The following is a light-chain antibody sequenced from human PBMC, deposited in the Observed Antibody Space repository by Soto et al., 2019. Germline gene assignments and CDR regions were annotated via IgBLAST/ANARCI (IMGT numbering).Light chain of an antibody. Sequence: DIQMTQSPSTLSASVGDRVTITCRARQSISSWLAWSQQKTGKAPKLPIYDASRLEHGVPSRFSGSRPGTAFTLPIISMQPEDFPPYYCKKDNSHSWTCSKVTQLEI. V-gene: IGKV1-5*01. J-gene: IGKJ1*01. CDR3: KKDNSHSWT. CDR1: QSISSW. CDR2: DAS.